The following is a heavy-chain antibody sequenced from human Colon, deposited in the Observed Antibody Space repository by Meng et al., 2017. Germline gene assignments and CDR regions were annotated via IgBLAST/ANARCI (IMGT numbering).Heavy chain of an antibody. V-gene: IGHV3-30*04. Sequence: QVQVVESGGGGVQPGRSLRLSCAAAGFTFGSYSMHWVRQAPGKGLDWVAVTSYDEGTKYYADSVRGRFTISRDNSKNTLYLQMNSLRAEDTAVYYCAREPDHRSWLDTWGQGTLVTVSS. CDR1: GFTFGSYS. CDR3: AREPDHRSWLDT. D-gene: IGHD1-14*01. J-gene: IGHJ5*02. CDR2: TSYDEGTK.